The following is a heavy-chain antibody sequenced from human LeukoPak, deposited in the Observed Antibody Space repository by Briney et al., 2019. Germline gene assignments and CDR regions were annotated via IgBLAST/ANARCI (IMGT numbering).Heavy chain of an antibody. Sequence: GASLKVFGKVFGGTFSSYAISWVRQAPGQGLEWMGGIIPVFGSAKYAQKFQGRVTITADESTTTAYMELRSLRSEDAAIYYCARDGKYQLQFNGMDVWGKGTTVTVSS. J-gene: IGHJ6*04. CDR3: ARDGKYQLQFNGMDV. D-gene: IGHD2-2*01. CDR2: IIPVFGSA. CDR1: GGTFSSYA. V-gene: IGHV1-69*01.